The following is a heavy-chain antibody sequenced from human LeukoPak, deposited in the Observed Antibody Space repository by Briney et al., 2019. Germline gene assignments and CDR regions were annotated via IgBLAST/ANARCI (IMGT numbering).Heavy chain of an antibody. Sequence: GGSLRLSCAASGFTFSTYTMSWVRQAPGKGLEWVSAISGSGGNTYYADSVKGRFTISRDNSKNTLYLQMNSLRAEDTALYYCARDFHYDSSGYPLPFDYWGQGTLVTVSS. V-gene: IGHV3-23*01. CDR1: GFTFSTYT. CDR2: ISGSGGNT. J-gene: IGHJ4*02. D-gene: IGHD3-22*01. CDR3: ARDFHYDSSGYPLPFDY.